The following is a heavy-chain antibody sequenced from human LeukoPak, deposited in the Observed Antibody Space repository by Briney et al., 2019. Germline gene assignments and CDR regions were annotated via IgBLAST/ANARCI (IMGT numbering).Heavy chain of an antibody. CDR2: IYYSGST. J-gene: IGHJ5*02. CDR1: GGSISSYY. Sequence: KSSETLSLTCTVSGGSISSYYWSWIRQPPGKGPEWIGYIYYSGSTNYNPSLKSRVTISVDTSKNQFSLKLSSVTAADTAVYYCARAFTLREDSSGYYYEWFDPWGQGTLVTVSS. V-gene: IGHV4-59*01. D-gene: IGHD3-22*01. CDR3: ARAFTLREDSSGYYYEWFDP.